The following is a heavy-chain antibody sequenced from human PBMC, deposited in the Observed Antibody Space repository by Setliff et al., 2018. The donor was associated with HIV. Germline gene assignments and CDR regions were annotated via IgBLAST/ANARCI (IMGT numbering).Heavy chain of an antibody. CDR1: GGSLSDDY. V-gene: IGHV4-34*01. CDR3: ARGGGFWSGQLDY. Sequence: PSETLSLTCAVYGGSLSDDYWSWIRQPPGKGLEWIGEINHRGLSNFNPSLKSRVSISVDTPRNQFSLKLTSVTAADTAVYYCARGGGFWSGQLDYWGQGTLVTVS. J-gene: IGHJ4*02. CDR2: INHRGLS. D-gene: IGHD3-3*01.